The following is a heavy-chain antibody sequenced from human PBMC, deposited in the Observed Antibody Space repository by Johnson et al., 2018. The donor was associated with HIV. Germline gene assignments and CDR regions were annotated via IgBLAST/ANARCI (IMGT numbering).Heavy chain of an antibody. J-gene: IGHJ3*02. CDR2: ISGSGANT. CDR3: AKDLGIVGAVHRTFDI. Sequence: VQLVESGGGLIQPGGSLRLSCAASGFTVNSNYMSWVRQAPGKGLEWVSAISGSGANTYYADSVKGRFTISRDNSTNTLYLQMNSLRAEDTAVYYCAKDLGIVGAVHRTFDIWGQGTMVTVSS. V-gene: IGHV3-23*04. CDR1: GFTVNSNY. D-gene: IGHD1-26*01.